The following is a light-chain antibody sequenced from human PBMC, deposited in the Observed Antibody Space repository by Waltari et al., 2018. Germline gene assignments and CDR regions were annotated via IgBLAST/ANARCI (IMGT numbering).Light chain of an antibody. V-gene: IGLV5-37*01. J-gene: IGLJ3*02. Sequence: QPVLTQPPSSSASPGESARLTCTLPSDINVGDFNIYWYQQKPGSPPRFLLYYKSDSDKAQGSGVASRFSGSKDASANAGILLISGLQSEDEADYYCMFWPSNVWVFGGGTKLTVL. CDR3: MFWPSNVWV. CDR1: SDINVGDFN. CDR2: YKSDSDK.